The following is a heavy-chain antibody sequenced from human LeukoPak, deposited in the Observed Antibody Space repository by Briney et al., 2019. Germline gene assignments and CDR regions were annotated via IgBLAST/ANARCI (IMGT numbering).Heavy chain of an antibody. CDR2: IKQDGSEK. V-gene: IGHV3-7*01. D-gene: IGHD3-22*01. J-gene: IGHJ4*02. Sequence: GGSLRLSCAASGFTFSSYWMSWVRQAPGKGLEWVANIKQDGSEKYYVDSVKGRFTISRDNAKNSLYLQMNSLRAEDTAVYYCARDNRITMIGLDYWGQGTLVTVSS. CDR3: ARDNRITMIGLDY. CDR1: GFTFSSYW.